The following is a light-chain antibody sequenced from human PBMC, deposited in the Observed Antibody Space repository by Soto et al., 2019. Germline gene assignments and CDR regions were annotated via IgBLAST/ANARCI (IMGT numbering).Light chain of an antibody. V-gene: IGKV3-20*01. CDR2: GAS. Sequence: EVVLTQSPGTLSLSPGARATLSCRASQSVSSTYLAWYQQKPGQAPRLLMYGASTMATGVPDRFSGSGSGTDFTLTISRLEPEDFAVYYCQQYGSSPYLFTFGPGTKVDIK. CDR3: QQYGSSPYLFT. CDR1: QSVSSTY. J-gene: IGKJ3*01.